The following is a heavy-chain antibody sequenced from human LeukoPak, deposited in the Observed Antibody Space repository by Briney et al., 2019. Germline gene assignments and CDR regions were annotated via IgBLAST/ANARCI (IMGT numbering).Heavy chain of an antibody. V-gene: IGHV3-48*04. Sequence: GSLRLSCAASGFTFSSYSMNWVRQAPGKGLEWVSYISSSGSTIYYAASVKGRFTISRDNAKNSLYLQMNSLGAEDTAVYYCARDNGGVYVPYFDYWGQGTLVTVSS. J-gene: IGHJ4*02. CDR1: GFTFSSYS. D-gene: IGHD3-16*01. CDR2: ISSSGSTI. CDR3: ARDNGGVYVPYFDY.